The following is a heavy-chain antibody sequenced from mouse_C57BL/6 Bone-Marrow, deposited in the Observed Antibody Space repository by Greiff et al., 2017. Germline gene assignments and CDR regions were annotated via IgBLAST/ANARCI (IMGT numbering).Heavy chain of an antibody. CDR1: GYTFTDYY. CDR2: INPNNGGT. D-gene: IGHD1-1*01. V-gene: IGHV1-26*01. J-gene: IGHJ2*01. CDR3: ARYYYGSSSFDY. Sequence: VQLQQSGPELVKPGASVKISCKASGYTFTDYYMNWVKQSHGKSLEWIGDINPNNGGTSYNQKFKGKATLTVDKFSSTAYMERRSLTSEDSAVYYCARYYYGSSSFDYWGQGTTLTVSS.